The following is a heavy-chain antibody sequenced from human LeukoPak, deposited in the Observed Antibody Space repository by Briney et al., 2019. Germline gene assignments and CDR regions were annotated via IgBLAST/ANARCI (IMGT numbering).Heavy chain of an antibody. D-gene: IGHD6-19*01. J-gene: IGHJ4*02. CDR2: IIPIFGTA. CDR3: ARDYSSGHRGVDY. V-gene: IGHV1-69*05. CDR1: GGTFSSYA. Sequence: GASVKVSCKASGGTFSSYAISWVRQAPGQGVEWMGRIIPIFGTANYAQKFQGRVTITTHESTSTAYMELSSLRSEDTAVYYCARDYSSGHRGVDYWGQGTLVTVSS.